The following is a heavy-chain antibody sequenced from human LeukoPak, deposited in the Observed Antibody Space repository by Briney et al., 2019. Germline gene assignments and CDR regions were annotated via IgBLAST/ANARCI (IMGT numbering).Heavy chain of an antibody. D-gene: IGHD3-3*01. CDR3: AAHYDFWSGYSWFDP. CDR1: GFTFTSSA. V-gene: IGHV1-58*02. Sequence: ASVKVSCKASGFTFTSSAMQWVRQARGQRLEWIGWIVVGSGNTNYAQKFQERVTITSDMSTSTAYMELSSLRSEDTAVYYCAAHYDFWSGYSWFDPWGQGTLVTVSS. CDR2: IVVGSGNT. J-gene: IGHJ5*02.